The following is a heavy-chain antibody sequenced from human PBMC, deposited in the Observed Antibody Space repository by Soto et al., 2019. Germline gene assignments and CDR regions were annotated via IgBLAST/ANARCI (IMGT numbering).Heavy chain of an antibody. CDR1: GFTFSSYA. CDR3: AKASGSDSWAYDY. V-gene: IGHV3-23*01. D-gene: IGHD1-26*01. J-gene: IGHJ4*02. Sequence: EVQLLESGGDLVQPGGSLRLSCAASGFTFSSYAMTWVRQAPGKGLECVSDISASGGSTSYADSVKGRFTISRDNAKNTLFLQMNYLRPEDTAVYYCAKASGSDSWAYDYWGQGTLVTVSS. CDR2: ISASGGST.